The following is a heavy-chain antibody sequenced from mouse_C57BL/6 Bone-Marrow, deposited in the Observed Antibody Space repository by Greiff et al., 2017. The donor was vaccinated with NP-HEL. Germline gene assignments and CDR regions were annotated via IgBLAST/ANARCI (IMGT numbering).Heavy chain of an antibody. CDR2: ISYSGST. V-gene: IGHV3-1*01. CDR3: ARGDGPSFAY. CDR1: GYSITSGYD. Sequence: VQLKESGPGMVKPSQSLSLTCTVTGYSITSGYDWHWIRHFPGNKLEWMGYISYSGSTNYNPSLKSRISITHDTSKNHFFLKLNSVTTEDTATYYCARGDGPSFAYWGQGTLVTVSA. D-gene: IGHD2-3*01. J-gene: IGHJ3*01.